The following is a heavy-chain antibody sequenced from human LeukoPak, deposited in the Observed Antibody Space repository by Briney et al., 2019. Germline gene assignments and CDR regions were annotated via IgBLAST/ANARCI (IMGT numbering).Heavy chain of an antibody. J-gene: IGHJ4*02. V-gene: IGHV4-59*12. CDR1: GGSISSFY. CDR3: ARAAPSFDY. CDR2: IYHSGST. D-gene: IGHD6-13*01. Sequence: SETLSLTCSIPGGSISSFYWSWIRQPPGKGLEWIGYIYHSGSTYYNPSLKSRVTISVDRSKNQFSLKLSSVTAADTAVYYCARAAPSFDYWGQGTLVTVSS.